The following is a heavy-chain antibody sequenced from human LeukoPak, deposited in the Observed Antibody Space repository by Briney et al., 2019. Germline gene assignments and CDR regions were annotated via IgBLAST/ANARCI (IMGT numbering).Heavy chain of an antibody. CDR3: AKDSPRIAAAGTFSDFQH. Sequence: GGSLRLSCAASGFTFDDYAMLWVRQAPGKGLEWVSGISWNSGSIDYADSVKGRFTISRDNAKNSLYLQTNSLRAEDTALYYCAKDSPRIAAAGTFSDFQHWGQGTLVTVSS. CDR1: GFTFDDYA. J-gene: IGHJ1*01. CDR2: ISWNSGSI. V-gene: IGHV3-9*01. D-gene: IGHD6-13*01.